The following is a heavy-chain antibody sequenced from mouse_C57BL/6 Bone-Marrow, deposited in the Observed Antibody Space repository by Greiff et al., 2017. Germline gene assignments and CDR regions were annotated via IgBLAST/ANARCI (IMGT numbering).Heavy chain of an antibody. CDR3: ARPFTTVVAPDY. D-gene: IGHD1-1*01. CDR2: IDPSDSYT. Sequence: QVQLKQPGAELVRPGTSVKLSCKASGYTFTSYWMHWVKQRPGQGLEWIGVIDPSDSYTNYNQKFKGKATLTEDTSSSTAYMQLSSLTSEDSAVYYCARPFTTVVAPDYWGQGTTLTVSS. J-gene: IGHJ2*01. CDR1: GYTFTSYW. V-gene: IGHV1-59*01.